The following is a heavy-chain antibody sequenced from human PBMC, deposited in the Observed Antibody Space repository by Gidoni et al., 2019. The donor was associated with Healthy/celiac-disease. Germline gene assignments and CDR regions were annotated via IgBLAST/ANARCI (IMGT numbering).Heavy chain of an antibody. D-gene: IGHD6-13*01. J-gene: IGHJ5*02. CDR3: ARQWAAAGHDWFDP. CDR1: GGSISSSSYY. CDR2: IYYSGST. Sequence: QLQLQESGPRLVKPSETLSLTCTVSGGSISSSSYYWGWIRQPPGKGLEWIGSIYYSGSTYYNPSLKSRVTISVDTSKNQFSLKLSSVTAADTAVYYCARQWAAAGHDWFDPWGQGTLVTVSS. V-gene: IGHV4-39*01.